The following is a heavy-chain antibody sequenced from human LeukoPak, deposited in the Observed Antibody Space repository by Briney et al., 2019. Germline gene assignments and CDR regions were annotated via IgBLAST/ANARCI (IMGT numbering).Heavy chain of an antibody. Sequence: PGGSLRLSCAASGFAFSSYWMHWVRQAPGKGLVWVSRINSGGSSASYGGLVEGRFTMSRDNSKNTLSLQMSSLRTEDTAIYYCVKDRYVARGDYLDFWGQGTLVTVSS. CDR1: GFAFSSYW. D-gene: IGHD3-10*01. V-gene: IGHV3-74*01. CDR3: VKDRYVARGDYLDF. CDR2: INSGGSSA. J-gene: IGHJ4*02.